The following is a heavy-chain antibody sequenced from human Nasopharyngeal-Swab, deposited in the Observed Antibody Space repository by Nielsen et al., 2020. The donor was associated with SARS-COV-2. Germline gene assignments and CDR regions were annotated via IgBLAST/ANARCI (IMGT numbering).Heavy chain of an antibody. CDR2: IYWDDDK. CDR1: GFSLSTSGVG. V-gene: IGHV2-5*02. D-gene: IGHD6-19*01. J-gene: IGHJ1*01. CDR3: AHRQPIAVAGEYFQH. Sequence: SGPTLVKPTQTLTLTCAFSGFSLSTSGVGVGWIRQPPGKALEWLALIYWDDDKRYSPSLKSRLTITKDTSKNPVVLTMTNMDPVDTATYYCAHRQPIAVAGEYFQHWGQGTLVTVSS.